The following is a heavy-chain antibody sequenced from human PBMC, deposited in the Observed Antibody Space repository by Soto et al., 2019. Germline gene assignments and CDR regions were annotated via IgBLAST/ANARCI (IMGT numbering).Heavy chain of an antibody. D-gene: IGHD6-13*01. Sequence: GASVKVSCKASGGTFSSYAISWVRQAPGQGLEWMGGIIPIFGTANYAQKFQGRVTITADESTSTAYMELSSLRSEDTAVYYCARSAAAAGTTEDFDYWGQGTLVT. V-gene: IGHV1-69*13. CDR1: GGTFSSYA. J-gene: IGHJ4*02. CDR3: ARSAAAAGTTEDFDY. CDR2: IIPIFGTA.